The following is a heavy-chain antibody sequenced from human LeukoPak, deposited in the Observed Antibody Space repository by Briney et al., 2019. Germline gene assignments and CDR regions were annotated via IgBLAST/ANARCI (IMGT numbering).Heavy chain of an antibody. V-gene: IGHV3-23*01. Sequence: GGSLRLSCAASGFTFSSYAVSWVRQAPGKGLEWVSAISGSGGSTYYADSVKGRFTISRDNSKNTLYLQMNSLRAEDTAVYYCANSGRGSGADFWSGYKDYWGQGTLVTVSS. J-gene: IGHJ4*02. CDR1: GFTFSSYA. CDR2: ISGSGGST. D-gene: IGHD3-3*01. CDR3: ANSGRGSGADFWSGYKDY.